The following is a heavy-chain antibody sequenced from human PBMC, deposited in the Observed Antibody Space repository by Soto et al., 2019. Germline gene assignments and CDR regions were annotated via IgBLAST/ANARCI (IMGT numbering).Heavy chain of an antibody. V-gene: IGHV3-21*01. Sequence: SGGSLRLSCAASGFTFSSYSMSWVRQAPGKGLEWVSSISSSSSYIYYADSVKGRFTISRDNAKNSLYLQMNSLRAEDTAVYYCARESPPGKYTAMDHTIDYWGQGTLVTVSS. D-gene: IGHD5-18*01. CDR3: ARESPPGKYTAMDHTIDY. J-gene: IGHJ4*02. CDR1: GFTFSSYS. CDR2: ISSSSSYI.